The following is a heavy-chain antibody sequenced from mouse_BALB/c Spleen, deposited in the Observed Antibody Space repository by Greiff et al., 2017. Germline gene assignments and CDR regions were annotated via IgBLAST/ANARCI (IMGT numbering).Heavy chain of an antibody. CDR1: GFTFSDYY. Sequence: DVKLVESGGGLVKPGGSLKLSCAASGFTFSDYYMYWVRQTPEKRLEWVATISDGGSYTYYPDSVKGRFTISRDNAKNNLYLQMSSLKSEDTAMYYCARDEGYDQFAYWGQGTLVTVSA. V-gene: IGHV5-4*02. CDR3: ARDEGYDQFAY. D-gene: IGHD2-14*01. CDR2: ISDGGSYT. J-gene: IGHJ3*01.